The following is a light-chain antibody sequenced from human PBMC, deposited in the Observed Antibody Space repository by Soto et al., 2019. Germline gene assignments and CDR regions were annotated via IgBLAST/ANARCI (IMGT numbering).Light chain of an antibody. Sequence: QSVLTPPPSASGSPGQSVTISCTGTSSDVGGYKYVSWYQQHPGKAPKLVIYEVSKRPSGVPDRFSGSKSGNTASLTVSGLQSEDEGDYYCSAYTARSTLVFGGGTKVTVL. CDR1: SSDVGGYKY. CDR2: EVS. V-gene: IGLV2-8*01. J-gene: IGLJ3*02. CDR3: SAYTARSTLV.